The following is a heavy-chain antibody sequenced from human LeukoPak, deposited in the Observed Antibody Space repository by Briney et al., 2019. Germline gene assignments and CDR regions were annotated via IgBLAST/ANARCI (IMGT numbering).Heavy chain of an antibody. Sequence: SETLSLTCAVYGGSFSGYYWSWIRQPPGKGLEWIGEINHSGSTNYNPSLKSRVTISVDTSKNQFSLKLSSVTAADTAVYYCARDYRLYGDYDGNWFDPWGQGTLVTVSS. CDR3: ARDYRLYGDYDGNWFDP. J-gene: IGHJ5*02. CDR2: INHSGST. V-gene: IGHV4-34*01. D-gene: IGHD4-17*01. CDR1: GGSFSGYY.